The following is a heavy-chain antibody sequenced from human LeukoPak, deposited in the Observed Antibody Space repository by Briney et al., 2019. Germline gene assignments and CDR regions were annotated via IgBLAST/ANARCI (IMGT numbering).Heavy chain of an antibody. D-gene: IGHD2-2*01. V-gene: IGHV3-23*01. Sequence: PGGSLRLSCAASGFTFSTFSMSWVRQASGKGLEWVSTISDSGGITDYADSVKGRFTISRDNSKNTLYLQMNSLRAEDTAVYYCARALPLYCSITSSSSCVDLDYWGQGTLVTVSS. CDR1: GFTFSTFS. CDR2: ISDSGGIT. CDR3: ARALPLYCSITSSSSCVDLDY. J-gene: IGHJ4*02.